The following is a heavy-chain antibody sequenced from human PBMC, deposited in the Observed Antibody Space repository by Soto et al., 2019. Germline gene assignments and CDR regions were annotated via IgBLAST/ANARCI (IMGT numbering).Heavy chain of an antibody. CDR1: GFTFRTYA. J-gene: IGHJ4*02. V-gene: IGHV3-23*05. CDR3: AKGGYNYGFLFDC. Sequence: GGSLRLSCAASGFTFRTYAMSWVRQAPGKGLEWVSTIDNSGGITYYADSVKGRFTISRDNSKNTLYLQMNSLRAEDTAVYYCAKGGYNYGFLFDCWGQGTLVTVSS. D-gene: IGHD5-18*01. CDR2: IDNSGGIT.